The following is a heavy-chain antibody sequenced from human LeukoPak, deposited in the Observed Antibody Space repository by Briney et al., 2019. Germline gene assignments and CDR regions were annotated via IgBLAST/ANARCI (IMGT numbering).Heavy chain of an antibody. J-gene: IGHJ4*02. V-gene: IGHV3-11*04. CDR1: GFTFSDHF. CDR3: ARETASGSYWPFDY. CDR2: ISSSGSTI. Sequence: GGSLRLSCAASGFTFSDHFMSWIRQSPGKGLEWVSYISSSGSTIYYADSVKGRFTISRDNAKNSLYLQMNSLRAEDTAVYYCARETASGSYWPFDYWGQGTLVTVSS. D-gene: IGHD3-10*01.